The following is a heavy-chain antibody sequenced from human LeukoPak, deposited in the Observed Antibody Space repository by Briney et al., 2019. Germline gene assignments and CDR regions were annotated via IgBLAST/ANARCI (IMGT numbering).Heavy chain of an antibody. CDR2: MNPNSGNT. J-gene: IGHJ3*02. Sequence: ASVEVSCKASGYTFTNYDINWVRQATGQGLEWMGWMNPNSGNTGYAQELQGRVTMTRNSSISTAFMELSSLRSEDTAVYYCARGGTTYDSILEVAFDIWGQGTMVTVSS. V-gene: IGHV1-8*01. CDR3: ARGGTTYDSILEVAFDI. CDR1: GYTFTNYD. D-gene: IGHD3-22*01.